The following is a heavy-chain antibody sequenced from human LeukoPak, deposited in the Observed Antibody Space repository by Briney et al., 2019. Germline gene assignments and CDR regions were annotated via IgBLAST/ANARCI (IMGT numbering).Heavy chain of an antibody. CDR1: GFTFRSFG. J-gene: IGHJ4*02. CDR2: IRFDGSNQ. D-gene: IGHD5-18*01. Sequence: GGSLTLSCAASGFTFRSFGMHFVRQAPPKGLEWVAFIRFDGSNQYYTDSVKGRFTISRDNSNNTLFLQMNNLRGDDTAVYLCAKGYGESHFDSWGQGTLVTVSS. V-gene: IGHV3-30*02. CDR3: AKGYGESHFDS.